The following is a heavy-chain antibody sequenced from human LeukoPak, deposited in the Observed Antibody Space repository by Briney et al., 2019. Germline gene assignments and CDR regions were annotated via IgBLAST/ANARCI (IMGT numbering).Heavy chain of an antibody. D-gene: IGHD2-15*01. J-gene: IGHJ4*02. CDR2: IIPIFGTA. Sequence: ASVKVSCKASGGAFSSYAISWVRQAPGQGLEWMGGIIPIFGTANYAQKFQGRVTITADESTSTAYMELSSLRSEDTAVYYCIVVVSDFDYWGQGTLVTVSS. CDR1: GGAFSSYA. CDR3: IVVVSDFDY. V-gene: IGHV1-69*13.